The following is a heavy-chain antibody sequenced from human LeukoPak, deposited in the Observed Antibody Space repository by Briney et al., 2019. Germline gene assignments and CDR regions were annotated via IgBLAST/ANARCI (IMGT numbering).Heavy chain of an antibody. CDR1: GYTFTSYG. J-gene: IGHJ5*02. Sequence: ASVKVFCKASGYTFTSYGINWVRQATGQGLEWMGWMNPNSGNTGYAQKFQGRVTITRNTSISTAYMELSSLRSEDTAVYYCARGRKCSTSCYRWFDPWGQGTLVTVSS. CDR2: MNPNSGNT. CDR3: ARGRKCSTSCYRWFDP. D-gene: IGHD2-2*01. V-gene: IGHV1-8*03.